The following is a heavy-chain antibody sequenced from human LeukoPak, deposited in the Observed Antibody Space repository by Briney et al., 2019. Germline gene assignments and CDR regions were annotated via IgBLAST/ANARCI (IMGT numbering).Heavy chain of an antibody. CDR3: ASTYSGSYSAGRDY. Sequence: GGSLRLSCAASGFTVSSNYMSWVRQAPGKGLEWASVIYSGGSTFYADSVKGRFTISRDNSKNTLYLQMNSLRAEDTAVYYCASTYSGSYSAGRDYWGQGTLVTVSS. D-gene: IGHD1-26*01. J-gene: IGHJ4*02. CDR1: GFTVSSNY. V-gene: IGHV3-53*01. CDR2: IYSGGST.